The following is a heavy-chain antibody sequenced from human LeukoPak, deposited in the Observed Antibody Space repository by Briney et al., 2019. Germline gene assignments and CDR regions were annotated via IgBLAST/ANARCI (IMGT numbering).Heavy chain of an antibody. CDR3: ARDSQTITIFGVDYMGV. CDR2: INPNSGGT. D-gene: IGHD3-3*01. CDR1: GYTFTGYY. J-gene: IGHJ6*03. Sequence: ASVKVSCKASGYTFTGYYMHWVRQAPGQGLEWMGWINPNSGGTNYAQKFQGRVTMTRNTSISTAYMELSRLRSDDTAVYYCARDSQTITIFGVDYMGVWGKGTTVTVSS. V-gene: IGHV1-2*02.